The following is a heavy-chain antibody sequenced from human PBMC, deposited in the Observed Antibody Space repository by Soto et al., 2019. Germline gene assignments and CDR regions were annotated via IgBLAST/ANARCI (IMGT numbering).Heavy chain of an antibody. D-gene: IGHD2-15*01. CDR3: ASRYCLAGTCSHTLYSYYAMDV. Sequence: ASVKVSCKASGGTFSSYAISWVRQAPGQGLEWMGGIIPILGTATYAQKFQGRVTITADESTSTAYMELSSLRSDDTAVYYCASRYCLAGTCSHTLYSYYAMDVWGQGTTVTVSS. CDR1: GGTFSSYA. J-gene: IGHJ6*02. V-gene: IGHV1-69*13. CDR2: IIPILGTA.